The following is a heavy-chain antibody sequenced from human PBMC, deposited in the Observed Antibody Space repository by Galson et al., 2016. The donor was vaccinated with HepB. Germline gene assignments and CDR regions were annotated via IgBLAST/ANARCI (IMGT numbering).Heavy chain of an antibody. CDR2: IYYSGNT. D-gene: IGHD3-22*01. Sequence: SETLSLTCTVSGDSIRSTNYYWGWVRRPPGKGLEWIGSIYYSGNTYYNTSLLSRVSVSIDTPKNQFSLKVTAVTAADAAGYYCMRHYSSGPRAVDSWGQGTLVTVSS. V-gene: IGHV4-39*01. CDR3: MRHYSSGPRAVDS. J-gene: IGHJ4*02. CDR1: GDSIRSTNYY.